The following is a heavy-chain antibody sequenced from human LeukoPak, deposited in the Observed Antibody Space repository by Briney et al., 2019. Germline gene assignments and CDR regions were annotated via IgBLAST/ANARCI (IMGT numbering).Heavy chain of an antibody. J-gene: IGHJ4*02. CDR3: ARGGEQWLVRKYYFDY. D-gene: IGHD6-19*01. CDR1: GFTFSSYA. Sequence: GGSLRLSCAASGFTFSSYAMHWVRRAPGKGLEWVAVISYDGSNKYYADSVKGRFTISRDNSKNTLYLQMNSLRAEDTAVYYCARGGEQWLVRKYYFDYWGQGTLVTVSS. V-gene: IGHV3-30-3*01. CDR2: ISYDGSNK.